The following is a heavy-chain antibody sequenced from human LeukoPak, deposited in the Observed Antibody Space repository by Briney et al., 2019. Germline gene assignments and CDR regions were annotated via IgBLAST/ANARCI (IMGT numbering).Heavy chain of an antibody. D-gene: IGHD1-7*01. CDR2: INSDGSST. CDR1: GFTFSSYS. CDR3: ARERELPFDY. J-gene: IGHJ4*02. Sequence: GGSLRLSCAASGFTFSSYSMNWVRQAPGKGLVWVSRINSDGSSTTYADSVKGRFTISRDNAKNTLYLQMNSLRVEDTAVYFCARERELPFDYWGQGTLVTVSS. V-gene: IGHV3-74*01.